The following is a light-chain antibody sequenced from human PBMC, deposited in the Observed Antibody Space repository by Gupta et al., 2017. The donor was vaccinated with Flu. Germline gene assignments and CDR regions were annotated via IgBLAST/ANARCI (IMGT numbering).Light chain of an antibody. CDR2: EVN. J-gene: IGLJ3*02. CDR3: SSFTETNARV. V-gene: IGLV2-14*01. Sequence: TSSDIGFDNYISWYQQHPGKAPKLLIFEVNNRPSGISSRFSGSKSDNTASLTISGLRTEDEADYYCSSFTETNARVFGGGTKVTVL. CDR1: SSDIGFDNY.